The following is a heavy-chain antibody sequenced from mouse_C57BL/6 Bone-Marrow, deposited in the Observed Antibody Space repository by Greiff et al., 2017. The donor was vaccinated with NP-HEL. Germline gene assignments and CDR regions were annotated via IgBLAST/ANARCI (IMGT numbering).Heavy chain of an antibody. V-gene: IGHV14-4*01. CDR1: GFNIKDDY. CDR3: TTTPYFDY. J-gene: IGHJ2*01. Sequence: EVKLQESGAELVRPGASVKLSCTASGFNIKDDYMHWVKQRPEQGLEWIGWIDPENGDTEYASQFQGKATITADTSSNTAYLQLSSLTSEDTAVYYCTTTPYFDYWGQGTTLTVSS. CDR2: IDPENGDT.